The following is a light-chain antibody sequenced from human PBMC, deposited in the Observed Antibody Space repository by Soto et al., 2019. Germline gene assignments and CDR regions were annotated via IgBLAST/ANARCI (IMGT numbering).Light chain of an antibody. J-gene: IGKJ1*01. CDR3: HQRQSWPRT. CDR1: QALNTR. V-gene: IGKV3-11*01. Sequence: EIVLTQSPATLSAFPGDRVTLSCRASQALNTRLAWYQHKPGQAPRLLIYLTSNRAAGVPARFSAWGSETDFTLTISYVEPEDFAVYYCHQRQSWPRTVGQGTKVEIK. CDR2: LTS.